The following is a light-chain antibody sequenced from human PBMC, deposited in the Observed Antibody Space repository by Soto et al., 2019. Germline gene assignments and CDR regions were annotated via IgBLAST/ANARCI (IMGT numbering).Light chain of an antibody. J-gene: IGLJ2*01. CDR3: QSYDSSLSAVV. V-gene: IGLV1-40*01. CDR2: GNS. CDR1: NSNIGAGYD. Sequence: QSVLTQPPSVSGAPGQRVTISCTGSNSNIGAGYDVHWYQQLPGTAPKLLISGNSNRPSGVPDRFSGSKSDTSASLAITGLQAEDEADYYCQSYDSSLSAVVFGGGTQLTVL.